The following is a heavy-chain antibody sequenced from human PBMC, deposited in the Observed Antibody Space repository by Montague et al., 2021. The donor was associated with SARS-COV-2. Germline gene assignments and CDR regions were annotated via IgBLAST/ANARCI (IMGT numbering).Heavy chain of an antibody. CDR3: AKDMGGAVAVPPHYYYYGMGV. CDR1: GFTFDDYA. Sequence: SLRLSCAASGFTFDDYAMHWVRQAPGKGLEWVSGISWNSGSIGYADSVKGRFAISRDNAKNSLYLQMNSLRAEDTALYYCAKDMGGAVAVPPHYYYYGMGVGGKGTTVTVSS. V-gene: IGHV3-9*01. J-gene: IGHJ6*04. CDR2: ISWNSGSI. D-gene: IGHD6-19*01.